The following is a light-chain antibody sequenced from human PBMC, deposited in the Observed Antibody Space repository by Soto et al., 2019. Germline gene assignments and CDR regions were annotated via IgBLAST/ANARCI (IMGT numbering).Light chain of an antibody. CDR2: GAS. Sequence: EIVMTQSPATLYVSPGERATLSCRASQSVSSSLAWYQQKPGQAPRLLIYGASTRATGIPARFSGSGSGTEFTLTISSLQSEDFAVYYCQQYNNWPFTFGPGTKVDIK. CDR3: QQYNNWPFT. CDR1: QSVSSS. J-gene: IGKJ3*01. V-gene: IGKV3-15*01.